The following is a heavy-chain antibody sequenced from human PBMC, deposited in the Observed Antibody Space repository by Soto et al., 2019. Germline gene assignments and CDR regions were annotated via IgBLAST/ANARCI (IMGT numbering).Heavy chain of an antibody. J-gene: IGHJ6*02. CDR2: IDPSDSYT. CDR1: GYSFTSYW. CDR3: ARQYYDSSGYYYYYYYGMDV. Sequence: GESLKISCKGSGYSFTSYWISWVRQMPGKGLEWMGRIDPSDSYTNYNPSFRGHVTISAGKSISTAYLQWSSLKASDTAMYYCARQYYDSSGYYYYYYYGMDVWGQGTTVTVSS. V-gene: IGHV5-10-1*01. D-gene: IGHD3-22*01.